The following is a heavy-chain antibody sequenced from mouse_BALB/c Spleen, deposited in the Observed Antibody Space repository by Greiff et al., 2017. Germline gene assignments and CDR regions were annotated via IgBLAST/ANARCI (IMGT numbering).Heavy chain of an antibody. CDR2: ISYSGST. D-gene: IGHD1-1*01. Sequence: VQLKESGPSLVKPSQTLSLTCSVTGDSITSGYWNWIRKFPGNKLEYMGYISYSGSTYYNPSLKSRISITRDTSKNQYYLQLNSVTTEYTATYYCASVYYGSSYEFAYWGQGTLVTVSA. V-gene: IGHV3-8*02. CDR1: GDSITSGY. J-gene: IGHJ3*01. CDR3: ASVYYGSSYEFAY.